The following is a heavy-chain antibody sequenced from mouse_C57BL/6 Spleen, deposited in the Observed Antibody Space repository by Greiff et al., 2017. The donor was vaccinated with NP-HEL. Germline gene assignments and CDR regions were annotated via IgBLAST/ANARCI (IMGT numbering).Heavy chain of an antibody. CDR3: SRSEGSIYFGTWFAY. J-gene: IGHJ3*01. Sequence: QVQLQQPGAELVMPGASVKLSCKASGYTFTSYWMHWVKQRPGQGLAWIGEIDPSDSYNNYNQKFKGKSTLTVYKSSSTAYMQLSSLTSEDSAVYYCSRSEGSIYFGTWFAYWGQGTLVTVSA. CDR1: GYTFTSYW. D-gene: IGHD1-1*01. CDR2: IDPSDSYN. V-gene: IGHV1-69*01.